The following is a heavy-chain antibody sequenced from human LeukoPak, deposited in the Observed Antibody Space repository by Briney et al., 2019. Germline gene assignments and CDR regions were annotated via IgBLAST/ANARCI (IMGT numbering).Heavy chain of an antibody. CDR1: GYSITGGYY. CDR2: IHHSGST. V-gene: IGHV4-38-2*02. D-gene: IGHD3-22*01. CDR3: ARSYYDNRGPFDP. J-gene: IGHJ5*02. Sequence: PSETLSLTCTVSGYSITGGYYWAWVRQSPGKGLEWIGTIHHSGSTYYSPSLRSRVTTSVNTAKNQFSLTLRPVTAADTAIYYCARSYYDNRGPFDPWGQGTPVTVSS.